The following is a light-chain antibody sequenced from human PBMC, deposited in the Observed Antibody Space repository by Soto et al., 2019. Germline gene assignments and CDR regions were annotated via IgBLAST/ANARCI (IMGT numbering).Light chain of an antibody. Sequence: IQRTQSPSTLSGSVGDRVTITCRASQTISSWLAWYQQKPGKAPKLLIYKASTLKSGVPSRFSGSGSGTEFTLTISSMQPDHFANYYCQHYNSYSEAFGQGTKVDIK. CDR3: QHYNSYSEA. CDR1: QTISSW. J-gene: IGKJ1*01. V-gene: IGKV1-5*03. CDR2: KAS.